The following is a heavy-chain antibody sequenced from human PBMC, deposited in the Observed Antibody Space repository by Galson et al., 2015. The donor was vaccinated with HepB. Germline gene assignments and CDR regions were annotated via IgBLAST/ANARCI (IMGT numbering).Heavy chain of an antibody. D-gene: IGHD6-13*01. CDR1: GGSISSYY. CDR3: ARGPIAAAGTAFDY. Sequence: ETLSLTCTVSGGSISSYYWSWIRQPPGKGLEWIGYIYYSGSTNYNPSLKSRVTISVDTSKNQFSLKLSSVTAADTAVYYCARGPIAAAGTAFDYWGQGTLVTVSS. CDR2: IYYSGST. V-gene: IGHV4-59*12. J-gene: IGHJ4*02.